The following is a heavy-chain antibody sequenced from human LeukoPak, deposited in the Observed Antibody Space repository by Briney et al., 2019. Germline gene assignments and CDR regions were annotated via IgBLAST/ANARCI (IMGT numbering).Heavy chain of an antibody. CDR1: GFTFSDYY. V-gene: IGHV3-11*01. CDR2: ISSSGSTI. D-gene: IGHD3-22*01. J-gene: IGHJ6*02. Sequence: PGGSLRLSCAASGFTFSDYYMSWIRQAPGKGLEWVSYISSSGSTIYYADSVKGRFTISRDNAKNSPYLQMNSLRAEDTAVYYCARDQTYYYDSSGYYGTGYYYYGMDVWGQGTTATVSS. CDR3: ARDQTYYYDSSGYYGTGYYYYGMDV.